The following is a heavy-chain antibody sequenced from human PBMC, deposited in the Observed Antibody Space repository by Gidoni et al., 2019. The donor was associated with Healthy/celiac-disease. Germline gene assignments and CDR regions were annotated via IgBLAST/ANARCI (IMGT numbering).Heavy chain of an antibody. Sequence: EVQLVESGGGLVQPGGSLRLSCAASGFTVSSNYMSWVHQAPGKALEWVSVIYSGGSTYYADSVKGRFTISRDNSKNTMYLQMNSLRAEDTAVYYCARTDFGEGSHFDYWGQGTLVTVSS. CDR2: IYSGGST. V-gene: IGHV3-66*02. J-gene: IGHJ4*02. D-gene: IGHD3-3*01. CDR1: GFTVSSNY. CDR3: ARTDFGEGSHFDY.